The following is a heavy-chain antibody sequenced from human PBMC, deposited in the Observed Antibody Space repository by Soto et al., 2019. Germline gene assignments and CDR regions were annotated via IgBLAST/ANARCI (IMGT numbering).Heavy chain of an antibody. D-gene: IGHD4-17*01. V-gene: IGHV3-30-3*01. CDR2: ISYDGSNK. CDR3: ARDRMTTVTRYSYYGMDV. J-gene: IGHJ6*02. Sequence: XGSLSLSCADSGFTFSRYAMHWVRQAPGKGLEWVAVISYDGSNKYYADSVKGRFTISRDNSKNTLYLQMNSLRAEDTAVYYCARDRMTTVTRYSYYGMDVWGQGSTVTVSS. CDR1: GFTFSRYA.